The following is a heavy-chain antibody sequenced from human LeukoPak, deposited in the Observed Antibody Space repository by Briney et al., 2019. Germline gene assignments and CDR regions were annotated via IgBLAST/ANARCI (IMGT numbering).Heavy chain of an antibody. D-gene: IGHD2-2*01. J-gene: IGHJ4*02. CDR3: AKERLPAATKKYFDY. Sequence: PGGSLRLSCVVSGITLSNYGMSWVRQAPGKGLEWVSGISERGGSTNYADSVKGRFTISRDNSKNTLYLQMNSLRAEDTAVYYCAKERLPAATKKYFDYWGQGTLVTVSS. CDR1: GITLSNYG. CDR2: ISERGGST. V-gene: IGHV3-23*01.